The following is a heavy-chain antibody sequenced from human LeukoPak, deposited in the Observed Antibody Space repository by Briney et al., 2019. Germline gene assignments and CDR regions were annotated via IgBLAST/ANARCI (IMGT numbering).Heavy chain of an antibody. CDR3: ATEDSGRDYFDY. V-gene: IGHV3-53*01. D-gene: IGHD5-12*01. CDR2: IYSGGRT. Sequence: GGSLRLSCAVSGFTFRTYAMSWVRQAPGRGLEWVSVIYSGGRTYHADSLKGRFTISRDNAKNTVYLQMSSLRAEDTAVYYCATEDSGRDYFDYWGQGTLVTVSS. J-gene: IGHJ4*02. CDR1: GFTFRTYA.